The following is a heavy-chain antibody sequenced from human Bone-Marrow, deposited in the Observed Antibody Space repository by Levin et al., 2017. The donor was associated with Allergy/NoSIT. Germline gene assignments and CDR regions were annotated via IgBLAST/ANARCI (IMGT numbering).Heavy chain of an antibody. V-gene: IGHV3-15*01. CDR1: GFTFSNAW. CDR3: TTDSPPPLYSSSWYGSDAPQDTYYYYYGMDV. D-gene: IGHD6-13*01. J-gene: IGHJ6*02. Sequence: TSGGSLRLSCAASGFTFSNAWMSWVRQAPGKGLEWVGRIKSKTDGGTTDYAAPVKGRFTISRDDSKNTLYLQMNSLKTEDTAVYYCTTDSPPPLYSSSWYGSDAPQDTYYYYYGMDVWGQGTTVTVSS. CDR2: IKSKTDGGTT.